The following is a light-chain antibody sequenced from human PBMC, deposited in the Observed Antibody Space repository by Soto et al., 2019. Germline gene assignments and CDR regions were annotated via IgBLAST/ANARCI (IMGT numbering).Light chain of an antibody. Sequence: DIQITQSPSTLSGSVGDRVTMTCRASQTISSWLAWYQQKPGKAPKPLIYKASTLKSGVPSRFSGSGSGTEFTLTISSLQPDDFAVYYCQQYGYLGTFGQGTKVDIK. V-gene: IGKV1-5*03. CDR2: KAS. CDR1: QTISSW. J-gene: IGKJ1*01. CDR3: QQYGYLGT.